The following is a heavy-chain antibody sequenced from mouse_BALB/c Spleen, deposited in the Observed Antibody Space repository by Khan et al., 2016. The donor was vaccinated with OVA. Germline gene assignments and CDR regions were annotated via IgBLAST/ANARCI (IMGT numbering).Heavy chain of an antibody. CDR1: GYSITRFSC. CDR3: ARTARIKY. D-gene: IGHD1-2*01. CDR2: ISYSGST. J-gene: IGHJ2*01. Sequence: EVQLQESGPGLVKPSQSLSLTCTVTGYSITRFSCCNLIRQFPVNKLELIVYISYSGSTNYNPSLKSRISLTRDTSKNQFFLQLNSLTTEDTATYYCARTARIKYWGQGTTLTVSS. V-gene: IGHV3-1*02.